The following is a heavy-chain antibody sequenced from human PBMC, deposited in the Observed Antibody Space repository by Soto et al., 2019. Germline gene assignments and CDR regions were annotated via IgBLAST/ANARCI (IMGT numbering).Heavy chain of an antibody. V-gene: IGHV1-18*04. D-gene: IGHD3-10*01. J-gene: IGHJ6*02. CDR1: GYTFTSYG. Sequence: ASVKVSCKASGYTFTSYGISWVRQAPGQGLEWMGWISAYNGNTNYAQKLQGRVTMTTDTSTSTAYMELRSLRSDDTAVYYCARDTPAFDHQSITMVRGSLGMDVWGQGTTVTVSS. CDR2: ISAYNGNT. CDR3: ARDTPAFDHQSITMVRGSLGMDV.